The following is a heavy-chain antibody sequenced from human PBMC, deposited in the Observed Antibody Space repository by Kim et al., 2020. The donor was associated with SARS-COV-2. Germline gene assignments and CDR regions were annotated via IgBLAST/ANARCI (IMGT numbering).Heavy chain of an antibody. V-gene: IGHV4-39*01. J-gene: IGHJ3*02. D-gene: IGHD1-1*01. CDR2: IYYSGST. CDR3: ARVSGGVWLVQLVSAFDI. Sequence: SETLSLTCTVSGGSISSSSYYWGWIRQPPGKGLEWIGSIYYSGSTYYNPSPKSRVTISVDTSKNQFSLKLSSVTAADTAVYYCARVSGGVWLVQLVSAFDIWGQGTMVTVSS. CDR1: GGSISSSSYY.